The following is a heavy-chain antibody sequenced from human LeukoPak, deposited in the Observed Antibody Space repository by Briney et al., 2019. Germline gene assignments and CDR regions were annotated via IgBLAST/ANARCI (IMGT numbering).Heavy chain of an antibody. CDR3: ATVVVVAAKGFDPFDP. Sequence: ASAKVSCKASGYTFTGYYMHWARQAPGQGLEWMGRINPNSGGTNYAQKFQGRVTMTRDTSISTAYMELSRLRSDDTAVYYCATVVVVAAKGFDPFDPWGQGTLVTVSS. J-gene: IGHJ5*02. CDR2: INPNSGGT. V-gene: IGHV1-2*06. D-gene: IGHD2-15*01. CDR1: GYTFTGYY.